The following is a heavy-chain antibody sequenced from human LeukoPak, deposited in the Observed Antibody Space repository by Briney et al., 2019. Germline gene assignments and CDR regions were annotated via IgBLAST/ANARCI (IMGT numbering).Heavy chain of an antibody. CDR2: IIPIFGTA. D-gene: IGHD2-2*01. CDR3: ARAGVPAVSVAWFDP. Sequence: SVKVSCKASGGTFSSYAISWVRQAPGQGLEWMGGIIPIFGTANYAQKFQGRVTITTDESTSTAYMELSSLRSEDTAVYYCARAGVPAVSVAWFDPWGQGTLVTVSA. V-gene: IGHV1-69*05. CDR1: GGTFSSYA. J-gene: IGHJ5*02.